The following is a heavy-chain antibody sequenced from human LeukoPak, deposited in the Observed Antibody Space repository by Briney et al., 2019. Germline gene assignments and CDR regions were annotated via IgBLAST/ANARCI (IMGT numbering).Heavy chain of an antibody. D-gene: IGHD1-26*01. CDR2: INPTSGDT. J-gene: IGHJ6*02. CDR3: ARDLMGGSYYSYYYYYYGMDV. V-gene: IGHV1-46*01. Sequence: ASVKVSCKASGYTFTSYYVHWVRQAPGQGLQWMGIINPTSGDTNYAQKFQGRVTMTRDTSTSTVYMELSSLRSEDTAVYYCARDLMGGSYYSYYYYYYGMDVWGQGTTVTVSS. CDR1: GYTFTSYY.